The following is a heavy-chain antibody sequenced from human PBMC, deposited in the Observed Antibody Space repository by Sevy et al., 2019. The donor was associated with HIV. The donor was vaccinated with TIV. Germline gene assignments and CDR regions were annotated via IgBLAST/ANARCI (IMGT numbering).Heavy chain of an antibody. V-gene: IGHV3-30*02. CDR3: AKEAHYYYDSSGYYGMDV. D-gene: IGHD3-22*01. Sequence: GGSLRLSCAASGFTFNTFGMHWVRQAPGKGLEWVAEIWYDGSNKYYEESVKGGFTISRDNSKNTLFLQMNSLRADDTAVYYCAKEAHYYYDSSGYYGMDVWGQGTTVTVSS. CDR1: GFTFNTFG. CDR2: IWYDGSNK. J-gene: IGHJ6*02.